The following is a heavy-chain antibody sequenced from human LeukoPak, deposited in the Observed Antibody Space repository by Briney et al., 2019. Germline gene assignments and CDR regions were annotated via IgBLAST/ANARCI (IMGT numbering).Heavy chain of an antibody. J-gene: IGHJ5*02. CDR1: GCSISSGSYY. Sequence: PSETLSLTCTASGCSISSGSYYWSWIRQPAGQGLEWIGRIYTSGSTNYNPSLKSRVTISGDTSKNQFSLKLSSVTAADTAVYYCARDGSYYDSGSYYGWFDPWGQGTLVTVSS. CDR3: ARDGSYYDSGSYYGWFDP. CDR2: IYTSGST. V-gene: IGHV4-61*02. D-gene: IGHD3-10*01.